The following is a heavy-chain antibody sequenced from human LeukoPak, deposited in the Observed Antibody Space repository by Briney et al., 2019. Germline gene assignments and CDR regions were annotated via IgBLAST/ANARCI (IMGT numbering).Heavy chain of an antibody. V-gene: IGHV1-8*01. J-gene: IGHJ4*02. CDR3: ALYYYDSSGYYQPGDF. Sequence: ASVKVSCKASGYTFTSCDINWVRQASGQGLEWMGWMNPNSGNTGYAQKFQGRVTMTRSTSISTAYMELSSLRSEDTALYYCALYYYDSSGYYQPGDFWGQGTLVTVSS. CDR1: GYTFTSCD. CDR2: MNPNSGNT. D-gene: IGHD3-22*01.